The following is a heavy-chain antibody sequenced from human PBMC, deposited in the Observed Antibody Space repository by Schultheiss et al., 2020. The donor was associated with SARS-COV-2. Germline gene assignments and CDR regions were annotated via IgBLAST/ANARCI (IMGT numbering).Heavy chain of an antibody. CDR2: ISYDGSNK. V-gene: IGHV3-30*03. J-gene: IGHJ6*02. Sequence: GGSLRLSCAASGFTFSSYGMHWVRQAPGKGLEWVAVISYDGSNKYYADSVKGRFTISRDNSKNTLYLQMNSLRAEDTAVYYCARVRLLWFGELKPYYYYGMDVWGQGTTVTVSS. CDR3: ARVRLLWFGELKPYYYYGMDV. CDR1: GFTFSSYG. D-gene: IGHD3-10*01.